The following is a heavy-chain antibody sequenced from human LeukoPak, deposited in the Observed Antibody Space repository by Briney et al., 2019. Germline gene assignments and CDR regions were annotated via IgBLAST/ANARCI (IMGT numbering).Heavy chain of an antibody. CDR1: GFTFSTYA. J-gene: IGHJ2*01. CDR3: VRAPPYCGGDCYDWSFDF. Sequence: PGGSLRLSCAASGFTFSTYAMNWVRQAPGKGLEWVSSISSRSTYIYYADSVKGRFTISRDSAKNSLYLQMNSLRAEDTAMYYCVRAPPYCGGDCYDWSFDFWGQGTLVTVSS. V-gene: IGHV3-21*01. D-gene: IGHD2-21*02. CDR2: ISSRSTYI.